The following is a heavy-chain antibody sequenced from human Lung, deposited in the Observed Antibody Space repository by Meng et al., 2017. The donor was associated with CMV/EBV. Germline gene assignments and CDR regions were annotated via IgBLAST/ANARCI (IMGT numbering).Heavy chain of an antibody. D-gene: IGHD5-12*01. Sequence: SXAASGFTFTSYAMNWVRQAPGKGLEWVSSITGGGNYIYYADSVKGRFSVSRDNAKNSLYLQMNSLRAEDTAVYYCARGRGLVATIVQYYLDYWGQGTLVTVSS. CDR3: ARGRGLVATIVQYYLDY. CDR2: ITGGGNYI. V-gene: IGHV3-21*01. CDR1: GFTFTSYA. J-gene: IGHJ4*02.